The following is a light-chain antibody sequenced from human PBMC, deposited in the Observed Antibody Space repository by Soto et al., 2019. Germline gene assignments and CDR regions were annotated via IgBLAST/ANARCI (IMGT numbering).Light chain of an antibody. V-gene: IGKV3-11*01. Sequence: EVVLTQSPATLSLSPGEGATLSCRASQSVTIYLAWYQKKSGQAPRLLIYDVSKRATGIPARFSGSGSGTDFNLNIASLEPEDSAIYFCQQSSNWPPTFGQGTRLEIK. CDR2: DVS. CDR1: QSVTIY. J-gene: IGKJ5*01. CDR3: QQSSNWPPT.